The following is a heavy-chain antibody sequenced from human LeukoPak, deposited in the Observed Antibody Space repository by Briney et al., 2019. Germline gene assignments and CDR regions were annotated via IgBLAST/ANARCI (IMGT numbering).Heavy chain of an antibody. J-gene: IGHJ4*02. CDR1: GYTFTSYG. Sequence: ASVKVSCKASGYTFTSYGISWVRQAPGQGLEWMGWISAYNGNTNYAQKLQGRVTMTTDTSTSTAYMELSRLRSDDTAVYYCARETGYCSGGSCYAEAYFDYWGQGTLVTVSS. D-gene: IGHD2-15*01. V-gene: IGHV1-18*01. CDR3: ARETGYCSGGSCYAEAYFDY. CDR2: ISAYNGNT.